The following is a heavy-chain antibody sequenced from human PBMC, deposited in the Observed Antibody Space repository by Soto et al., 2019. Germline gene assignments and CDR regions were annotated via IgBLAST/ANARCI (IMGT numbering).Heavy chain of an antibody. D-gene: IGHD5-12*01. CDR2: ISDTGSG. V-gene: IGHV4-61*01. Sequence: QVQLQESGPGLVKPSETLSLTCTVSGGSVISGSYYWSWIRQPPGKGLEWVGCISDTGSGDYTAFLKSRDTTSAHTPKRQLSIRLNCVTATDTAVYYCARAHSGYGPLVMEVWGHGIKVNVSS. J-gene: IGHJ6*02. CDR1: GGSVISGSYY. CDR3: ARAHSGYGPLVMEV.